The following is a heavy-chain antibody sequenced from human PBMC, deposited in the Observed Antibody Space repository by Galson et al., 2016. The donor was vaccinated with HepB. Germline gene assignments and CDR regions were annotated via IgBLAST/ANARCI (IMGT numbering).Heavy chain of an antibody. V-gene: IGHV4-34*01. J-gene: IGHJ4*02. CDR2: INHRGSS. CDR1: GGSFIGQY. CDR3: SRDPMYGGFGDV. Sequence: SETLSLTCAVNGGSFIGQYWRWIRQPPGKGLEWIGEINHRGSSNYNPSLRGRVTMSVDTSANQFSLKLNSVTAADTAVYYCSRDPMYGGFGDVWAQGILVTVSS. D-gene: IGHD5-12*01.